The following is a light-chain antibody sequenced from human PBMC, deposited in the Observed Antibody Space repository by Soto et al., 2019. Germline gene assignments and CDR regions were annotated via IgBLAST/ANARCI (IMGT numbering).Light chain of an antibody. Sequence: DIQMTQSPSSLSAFVGDRVTITCRASQSISNYLNWYQQKPGKAPKLLIYAASSLQSGVPSRFSGSGSGTDFTLTITSLQPEDFATYYCQQRYTTPPTFGGGTKVEVK. V-gene: IGKV1-39*01. J-gene: IGKJ4*01. CDR1: QSISNY. CDR3: QQRYTTPPT. CDR2: AAS.